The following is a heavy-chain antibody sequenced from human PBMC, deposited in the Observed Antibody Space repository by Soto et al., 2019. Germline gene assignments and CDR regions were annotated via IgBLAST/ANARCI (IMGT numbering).Heavy chain of an antibody. CDR2: IKEDGGVK. Sequence: EVQLVESGGGLVQPGGSLRLSCAASGFTFSSYWMSWVRQAPGKGLEWVANIKEDGGVKYYVDSVKGRFTISRDKAKNVLHLQMNRLRAEVTAVYYCERARSGSCRCDCYSAYYFDYWGQGPLVTVSS. J-gene: IGHJ4*02. CDR1: GFTFSSYW. D-gene: IGHD2-21*02. V-gene: IGHV3-7*03. CDR3: ERARSGSCRCDCYSAYYFDY.